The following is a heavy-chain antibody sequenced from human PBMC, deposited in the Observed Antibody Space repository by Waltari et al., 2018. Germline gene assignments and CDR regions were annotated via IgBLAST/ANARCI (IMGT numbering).Heavy chain of an antibody. Sequence: QMQLQQWGAVLLKPSETLSLTCAVSGESFIGYYWNWIRQPPGRGLEWMGEIHHSGSINYNPSLASRITISQDMSKNQFSLKLTSVTAADSAVYYCVRGKMYSRPYFDYWGQGTLVTVSS. CDR3: VRGKMYSRPYFDY. V-gene: IGHV4-34*01. D-gene: IGHD6-13*01. CDR1: GESFIGYY. J-gene: IGHJ4*02. CDR2: IHHSGSI.